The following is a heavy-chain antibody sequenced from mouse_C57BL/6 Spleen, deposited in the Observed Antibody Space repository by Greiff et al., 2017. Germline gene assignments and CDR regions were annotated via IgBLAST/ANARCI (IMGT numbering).Heavy chain of an antibody. CDR1: GYSFTDYN. D-gene: IGHD2-1*01. CDR3: ARSLYYGNYDAMDY. J-gene: IGHJ4*01. CDR2: INPNFGTT. V-gene: IGHV1-39*01. Sequence: EVQLVESGPELVKPGASVKISCKASGYSFTDYNMNWVKQSTGKSLEWIGVINPNFGTTSYNKKFKGKATLTVDQSSSTAYMQLNSLTSEDSAVYYCARSLYYGNYDAMDYWGQGTSVTVSS.